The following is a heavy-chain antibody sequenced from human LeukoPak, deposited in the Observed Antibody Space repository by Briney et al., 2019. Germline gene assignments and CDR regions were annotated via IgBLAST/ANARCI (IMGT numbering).Heavy chain of an antibody. J-gene: IGHJ4*02. CDR1: GFAFSSYA. D-gene: IGHD3-3*01. CDR2: ISGSGGST. V-gene: IGHV3-23*01. Sequence: GGSLRLSCAASGFAFSSYAMSWVRQAPGKGLEWVSAISGSGGSTYYADSVKGRFTISRDNSKNTLYLQMNSLRAEDTAVYYCAKDQLIETYYDSWSGYHKGDYYFDYWGQGTLVTVSS. CDR3: AKDQLIETYYDSWSGYHKGDYYFDY.